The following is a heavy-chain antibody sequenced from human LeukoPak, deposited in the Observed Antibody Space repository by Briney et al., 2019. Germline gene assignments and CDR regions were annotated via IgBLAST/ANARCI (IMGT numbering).Heavy chain of an antibody. CDR3: ARDAGLGGGPYFDY. D-gene: IGHD1-26*01. J-gene: IGHJ4*02. CDR1: GFTFSSNY. Sequence: GGSLRLSCAASGFTFSSNYMSWVRQAPGKGLEWVSVIYSGGSTYYADSVKGRFTISRDNSKNTLYLPMNSLRAEDTAVYYCARDAGLGGGPYFDYWGQGTLVTVSS. V-gene: IGHV3-66*02. CDR2: IYSGGST.